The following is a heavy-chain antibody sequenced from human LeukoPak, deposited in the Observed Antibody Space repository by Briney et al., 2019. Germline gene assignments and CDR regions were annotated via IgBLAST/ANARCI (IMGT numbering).Heavy chain of an antibody. Sequence: ASVKVSCKASGYTFTGYYMHWVRQAPGQGLEWMGGINPNRGGTNDAQKFQGWVTMTRDTSISTSYMELSRLRSDDTAVYYCARSAITYYYGSSGYSRSPFASWGQGPLVTV. CDR2: INPNRGGT. D-gene: IGHD3-22*01. CDR1: GYTFTGYY. V-gene: IGHV1-2*04. J-gene: IGHJ4*02. CDR3: ARSAITYYYGSSGYSRSPFAS.